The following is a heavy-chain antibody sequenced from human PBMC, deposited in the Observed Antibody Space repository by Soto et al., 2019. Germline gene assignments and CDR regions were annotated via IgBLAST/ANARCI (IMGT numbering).Heavy chain of an antibody. V-gene: IGHV4-30-4*01. D-gene: IGHD4-17*01. CDR1: GGSISSGDYY. CDR3: ASGVDYGDYSCWFDP. J-gene: IGHJ5*02. CDR2: IYYSGST. Sequence: SETLSLTCTVSGGSISSGDYYWSWIRQPPGKGLEWIGYIYYSGSTYYNPSLKSRVTISVDTSKNQFSLKLSSVTAADTAVYYCASGVDYGDYSCWFDPWGQGTLVTVSS.